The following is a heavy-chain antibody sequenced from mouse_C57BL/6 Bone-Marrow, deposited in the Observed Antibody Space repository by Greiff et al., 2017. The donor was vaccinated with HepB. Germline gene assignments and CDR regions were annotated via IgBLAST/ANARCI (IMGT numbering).Heavy chain of an antibody. Sequence: DVMLVESGGGLVQPGGSLKLSCAASGFTFSDYYMYWVRQTPEKRLEWVAYISNGGGSTYYPDTVKGRFTISRDNAKNTLYLQMSRLKSEDTAMYYCARHHYYGSYYAMDYWGQGTSVTVSS. J-gene: IGHJ4*01. CDR2: ISNGGGST. D-gene: IGHD1-1*01. V-gene: IGHV5-12*01. CDR3: ARHHYYGSYYAMDY. CDR1: GFTFSDYY.